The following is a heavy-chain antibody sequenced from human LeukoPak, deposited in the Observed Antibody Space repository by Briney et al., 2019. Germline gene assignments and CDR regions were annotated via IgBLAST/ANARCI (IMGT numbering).Heavy chain of an antibody. V-gene: IGHV4-39*07. CDR1: GGSISSSSYY. CDR2: IYYSGST. Sequence: PSETLPLTCTVSGGSISSSSYYWGWIRQPPGKGLEWIGSIYYSGSTYYNPSLKSRVTISVDTSKNQFSLKLSSVTAADTAVYYCARAERGYSYGSYYFDYWGQGTLVTVSS. CDR3: ARAERGYSYGSYYFDY. D-gene: IGHD5-18*01. J-gene: IGHJ4*02.